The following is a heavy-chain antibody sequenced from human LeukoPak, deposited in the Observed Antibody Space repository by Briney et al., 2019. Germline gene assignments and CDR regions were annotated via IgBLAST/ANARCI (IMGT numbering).Heavy chain of an antibody. V-gene: IGHV2-5*02. J-gene: IGHJ5*02. CDR1: GFSLSTSGVG. D-gene: IGHD5-18*01. CDR3: AHRRYTAGYNWFDP. Sequence: SGPTLVNPTQTLTLTCTFSGFSLSTSGVGVGRIRQPPGKALEWLAVIYWDDDNRYSPSLRNRLTITKDTSKNQVVLKMTNMDPVDTATYYCAHRRYTAGYNWFDPWGQGTLVTVSS. CDR2: IYWDDDN.